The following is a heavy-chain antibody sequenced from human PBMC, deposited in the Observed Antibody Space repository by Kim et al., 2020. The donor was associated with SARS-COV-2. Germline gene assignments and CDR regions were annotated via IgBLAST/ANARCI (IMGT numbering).Heavy chain of an antibody. CDR2: IFSGGST. J-gene: IGHJ3*02. D-gene: IGHD3-16*01. CDR3: AKLGGYGFAI. V-gene: IGHV3-66*01. CDR1: GFTVSTND. Sequence: GGSLRLSCAASGFTVSTNDMTWVRLAPGKGLEWVSVIFSGGSTYYADSVKGRFSISREKYKNTLNLLMNGLRAEDSAVYYCAKLGGYGFAICGQGARVTASS.